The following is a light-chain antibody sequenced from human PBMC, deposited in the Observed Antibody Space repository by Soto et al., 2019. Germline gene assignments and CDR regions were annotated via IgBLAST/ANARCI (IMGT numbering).Light chain of an antibody. CDR1: QSVSSSS. V-gene: IGKV3-20*01. J-gene: IGKJ4*01. Sequence: EIVLTQSPGTLSLSPGEGATLSCRASQSVSSSSLTWYQQKRGQAPRLLIYGASTRATGIPDRFSGSGSGTDFTLTISILEPEDFAVYYCHQYQSSFTFGGGTKVEIK. CDR2: GAS. CDR3: HQYQSSFT.